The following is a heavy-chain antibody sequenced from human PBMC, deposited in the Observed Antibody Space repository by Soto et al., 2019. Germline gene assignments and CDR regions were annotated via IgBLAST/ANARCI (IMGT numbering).Heavy chain of an antibody. CDR1: GFTFSNCA. CDR3: AKGNTSGLYFFDY. J-gene: IGHJ4*02. Sequence: EVQVWESGGGLVQPGGSLRLSCEASGFTFSNCAMSWVRQAPGKGLEWVSGISGTGRSTFYADSVKDRITISRDNSKNTVYLEMTSLRAEDTAVYYCAKGNTSGLYFFDYWGLVTLFTFSS. V-gene: IGHV3-23*01. CDR2: ISGTGRST. D-gene: IGHD6-19*01.